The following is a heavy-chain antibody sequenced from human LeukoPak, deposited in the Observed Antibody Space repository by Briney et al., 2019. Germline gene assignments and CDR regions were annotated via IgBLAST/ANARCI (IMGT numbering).Heavy chain of an antibody. Sequence: NPSETLSLTCTVSGGSISSYYWSWIRQPPGKGLEWIGYIYYSGSTNYNPSLKSRVTISVDTSKNQFSLKLSSVTAADTAVYYCASTRYRTDAFDIWGQGTMVTVSS. V-gene: IGHV4-59*01. D-gene: IGHD1-1*01. J-gene: IGHJ3*02. CDR3: ASTRYRTDAFDI. CDR1: GGSISSYY. CDR2: IYYSGST.